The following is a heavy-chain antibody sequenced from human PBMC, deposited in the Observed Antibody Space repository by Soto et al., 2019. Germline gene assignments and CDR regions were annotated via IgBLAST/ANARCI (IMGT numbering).Heavy chain of an antibody. CDR2: VSGCNGNT. CDR3: ARDEGSHGFDS. CDR1: GYTMTNYG. J-gene: IGHJ4*02. V-gene: IGHV1-18*04. Sequence: GVPVEVSRKSCGYTMTNYGLSWVRQAPGQGLEWMGWVSGCNGNTNYAQKLRGRVTMTTDTSTSTAYMELRTLRSDDTAVYYCARDEGSHGFDSWGQGNLVTVSS. D-gene: IGHD6-19*01.